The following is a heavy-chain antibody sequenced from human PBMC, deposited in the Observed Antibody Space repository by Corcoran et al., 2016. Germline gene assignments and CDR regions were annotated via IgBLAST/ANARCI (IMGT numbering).Heavy chain of an antibody. CDR3: AREPARPYGRDV. D-gene: IGHD6-6*01. J-gene: IGHJ6*02. V-gene: IGHV3-74*01. CDR1: GFTFSSYW. CDR2: INSDGSSP. Sequence: EVQLVESGGGLVQPGGSLRLSCAASGFTFSSYWMHWVRQAPGKGLVWVSRINSDGSSPSYADSVKGRFTVSRDNAKNTLDLQMNSLRAEDTAVYYCAREPARPYGRDVWGQGTTVTVAS.